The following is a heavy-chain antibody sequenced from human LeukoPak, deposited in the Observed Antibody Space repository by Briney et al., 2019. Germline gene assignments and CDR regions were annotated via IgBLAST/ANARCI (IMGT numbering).Heavy chain of an antibody. CDR1: GFTVSSNC. CDR3: VRDLAGPPQEAFDI. Sequence: GGSLRLSCAASGFTVSSNCMSWVRQAPGKGLEWVSVIYSGGSTYYADSVKGRFTISRDNSKNTLYLQMNSLRAEDTAVYYCVRDLAGPPQEAFDIWGQGTVVTVSS. V-gene: IGHV3-53*01. CDR2: IYSGGST. J-gene: IGHJ3*02.